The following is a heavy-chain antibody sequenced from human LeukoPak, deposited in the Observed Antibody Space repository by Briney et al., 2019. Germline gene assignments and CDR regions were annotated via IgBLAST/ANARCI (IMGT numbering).Heavy chain of an antibody. J-gene: IGHJ6*02. CDR3: ARVLDFWSGSTHYSYDTMDV. Sequence: ASVKVSCKASGYTFTGQYMHWVRQAPGQGLEWMGWINPNSGVTNYAQKFQGRVTMTRDTSISTAYMELSSLRSDDTAVYYCARVLDFWSGSTHYSYDTMDVWGQGTTVTGSS. D-gene: IGHD3-3*01. CDR1: GYTFTGQY. V-gene: IGHV1-2*02. CDR2: INPNSGVT.